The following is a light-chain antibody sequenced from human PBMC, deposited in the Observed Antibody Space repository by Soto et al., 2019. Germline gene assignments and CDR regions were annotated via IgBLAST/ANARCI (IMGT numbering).Light chain of an antibody. CDR1: QSISSW. V-gene: IGKV1-5*01. Sequence: DIRMTQSPSTLSASVGDRVTTTCRASQSISSWLGWYQQKPGKAPKLLIYDASSLESGVPSRFSGSGSGTELTLTISCLQPEDFATYYCQQYNSYPCTFGEGTKVDIK. J-gene: IGKJ1*01. CDR3: QQYNSYPCT. CDR2: DAS.